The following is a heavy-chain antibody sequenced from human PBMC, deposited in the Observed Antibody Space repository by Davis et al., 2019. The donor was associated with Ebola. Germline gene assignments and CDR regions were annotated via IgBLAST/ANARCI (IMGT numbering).Heavy chain of an antibody. V-gene: IGHV3-73*01. Sequence: GESLHISCAASGFTFSGSAMHWVRQASGQGLEWVGRIRSNANSYATAYAASVKGRFTISRDDSKNTAYLQMNSLKTEDTAVYYCTTTTVTNDYWGQGTLVTVSS. J-gene: IGHJ4*02. CDR1: GFTFSGSA. D-gene: IGHD4-17*01. CDR2: IRSNANSYAT. CDR3: TTTTVTNDY.